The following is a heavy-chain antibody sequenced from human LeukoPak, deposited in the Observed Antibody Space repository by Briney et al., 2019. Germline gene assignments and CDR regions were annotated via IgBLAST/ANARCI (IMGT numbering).Heavy chain of an antibody. CDR2: INSDGGGA. Sequence: GGSLRLSCAASGITFGNNWMHWVRQGPGKGLVWISRINSDGGGAIYADSVKGRLTVSRDNGKNTLYLQMNSLRAEDTAVYYCARDVPHNWFDTWGQGTLVTVSS. V-gene: IGHV3-74*01. CDR1: GITFGNNW. CDR3: ARDVPHNWFDT. J-gene: IGHJ5*02.